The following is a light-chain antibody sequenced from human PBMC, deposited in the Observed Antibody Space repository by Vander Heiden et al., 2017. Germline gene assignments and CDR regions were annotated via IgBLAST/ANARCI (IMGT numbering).Light chain of an antibody. J-gene: IGLJ3*02. CDR3: ASYSTTSTFWV. CDR1: SSDTGHFEY. CDR2: DVS. V-gene: IGLV2-14*03. Sequence: QSALTQPASVSGSPGQSITLSCTGTSSDTGHFEYVSWYQHHPGKAPKLLIFDVSHRPSGISRRFSGSKSGNTASLTISGLQADDEADYYCASYSTTSTFWVFGGGTKLTVL.